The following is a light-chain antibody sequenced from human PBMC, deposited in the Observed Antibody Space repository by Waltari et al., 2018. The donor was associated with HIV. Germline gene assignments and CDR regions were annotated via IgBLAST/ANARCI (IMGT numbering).Light chain of an antibody. J-gene: IGLJ1*01. CDR2: EDY. V-gene: IGLV6-57*03. CDR1: SGSTASNH. CDR3: QSYDSTNPCN. Sequence: FMLTQPHSVSESPGKTVTISCARSSGSTASNHVQWYQQRPGSDPTPESYEDYQGPLGGPDRFSVSIDSSSNSASLTISELKTEDEADYYCQSYDSTNPCNFGTGTRVTVL.